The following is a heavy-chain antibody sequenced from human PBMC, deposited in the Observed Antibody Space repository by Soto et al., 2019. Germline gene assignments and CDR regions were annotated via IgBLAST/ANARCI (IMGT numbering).Heavy chain of an antibody. CDR1: GFTVSSNY. D-gene: IGHD1-26*01. CDR3: ARDFVVGGPTINYYYGMDV. J-gene: IGHJ6*02. V-gene: IGHV3-66*01. Sequence: EVQLVESGGDLVQPGGSLRLSCAASGFTVSSNYMSWVRQAPGKGLEWISIIYSAGNTYYADSVKGRFTISRDNSKNTRYLHMTRLGAEDTAVYYCARDFVVGGPTINYYYGMDVWGQGTTVTVSS. CDR2: IYSAGNT.